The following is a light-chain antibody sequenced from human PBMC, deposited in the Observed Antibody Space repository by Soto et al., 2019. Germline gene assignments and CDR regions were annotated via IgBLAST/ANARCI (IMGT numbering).Light chain of an antibody. CDR3: QQRSNWPSRT. CDR2: DAS. CDR1: QSVSSY. Sequence: EIVLTQSPATLSLSPGERATLSCRASQSVSSYLAWYQQKPGQAPRLLIYDASNRATGIPARFSGSGSGTDFTLTISSLEPEDFAVYYCQQRSNWPSRTFGQGPKVEIK. J-gene: IGKJ1*01. V-gene: IGKV3-11*01.